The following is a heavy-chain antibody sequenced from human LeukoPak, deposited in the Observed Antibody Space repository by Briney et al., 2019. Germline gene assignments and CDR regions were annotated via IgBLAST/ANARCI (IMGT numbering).Heavy chain of an antibody. Sequence: PSGTLSLTCGVSGGSVINTNWRTWVRQPPGKGLEWIGEVHLDGRTNYNPSLVSRLTMSVDVSENQVSLKLTSVTAADTAVYYCAREGGFYRPLDYSGQGTLVTVSS. CDR1: GGSVINTNW. CDR3: AREGGFYRPLDY. V-gene: IGHV4-4*02. CDR2: VHLDGRT. D-gene: IGHD3-3*01. J-gene: IGHJ4*02.